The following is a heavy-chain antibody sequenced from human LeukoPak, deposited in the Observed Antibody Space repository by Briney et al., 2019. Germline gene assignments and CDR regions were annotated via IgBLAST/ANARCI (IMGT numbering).Heavy chain of an antibody. Sequence: SETLSLTCTVSGGSISSSSHYWGWIRQPPGKGLEWIGSIYYSGSTYYNLSLKSRVTISVDTSKNQFSLKLSSVTAADTAVYYCARRDGYIIGFFDYWGQGTLVTVSS. CDR2: IYYSGST. CDR1: GGSISSSSHY. CDR3: ARRDGYIIGFFDY. V-gene: IGHV4-39*01. J-gene: IGHJ4*02. D-gene: IGHD5-24*01.